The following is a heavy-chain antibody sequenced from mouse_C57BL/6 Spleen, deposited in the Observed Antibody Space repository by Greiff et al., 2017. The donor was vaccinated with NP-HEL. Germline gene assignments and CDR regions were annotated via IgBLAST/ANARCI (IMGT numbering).Heavy chain of an antibody. Sequence: EVKLVESVAELVRPGASVKLSCTASGFNIKNTYMHWVKQRPEQGLEWIGRIDPANGNTKYAPKFQGKATITADTSSNTAYLQLSSLTSEDTAIYYCATPFYYDYDDGAWFAYWGQGTLVTVSA. CDR3: ATPFYYDYDDGAWFAY. D-gene: IGHD2-4*01. J-gene: IGHJ3*01. V-gene: IGHV14-3*01. CDR1: GFNIKNTY. CDR2: IDPANGNT.